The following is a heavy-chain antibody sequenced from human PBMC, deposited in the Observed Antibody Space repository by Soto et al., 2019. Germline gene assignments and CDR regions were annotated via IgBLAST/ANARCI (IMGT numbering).Heavy chain of an antibody. D-gene: IGHD2-2*01. CDR2: ISDSADRI. V-gene: IGHV3-23*01. J-gene: IGHJ6*02. CDR3: AVGYCSSTSCYAPRLYYYGMDV. Sequence: GGSLRLSCKASGFSFSSNSMGWLRQAPGKGLDWVSSISDSADRIYYADSVKGRFTISRDNSKNTLYLQMNSLRAEDTAVYYCAVGYCSSTSCYAPRLYYYGMDVWGQGTTVTVSS. CDR1: GFSFSSNS.